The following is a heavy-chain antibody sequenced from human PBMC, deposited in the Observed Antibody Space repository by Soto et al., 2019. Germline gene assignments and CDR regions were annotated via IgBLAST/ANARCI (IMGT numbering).Heavy chain of an antibody. CDR3: ARMSYFYDKWYFDL. V-gene: IGHV4-30-4*01. CDR1: GGSINNNDYY. CDR2: VYYSGSS. D-gene: IGHD3-22*01. Sequence: QLQESGPGLVKPSQTLSLTCSVSGGSINNNDYYWSWIRQTPGKGLEWIGYVYYSGSSDYIPSLKSRLSMSIDKSKNQFHMKLNSVTAADTATYYCARMSYFYDKWYFDLWGRGTLVPVSS. J-gene: IGHJ2*01.